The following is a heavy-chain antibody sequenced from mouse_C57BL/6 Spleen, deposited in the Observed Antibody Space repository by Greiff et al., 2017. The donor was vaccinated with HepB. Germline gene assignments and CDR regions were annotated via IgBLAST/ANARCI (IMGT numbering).Heavy chain of an antibody. CDR1: GYTFTSYW. CDR2: INPRSGYT. Sequence: LVESGAELAKPGASVKLSCKASGYTFTSYWMHWVKQRPGQGLEWIGYINPRSGYTKYNQKFKDKATLTADKSSSTAYMQLSSLTYEDSAVYYCARSLYYDYDGDYFDYWGQGTTLTVSS. V-gene: IGHV1-7*01. CDR3: ARSLYYDYDGDYFDY. J-gene: IGHJ2*01. D-gene: IGHD2-4*01.